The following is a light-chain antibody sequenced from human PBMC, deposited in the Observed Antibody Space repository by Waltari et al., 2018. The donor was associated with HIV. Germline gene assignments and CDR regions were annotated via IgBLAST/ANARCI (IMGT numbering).Light chain of an antibody. CDR2: GAS. J-gene: IGKJ2*01. CDR3: QQSFSLPST. CDR1: QAINNY. Sequence: DIQMTQSPSSLSASIGDRVTIICRASQAINNYLNWYSQKPGEAPKVLIYGASSLQSGVPSRVSASGSGTDFTLTISSLHLEDFATYYCQQSFSLPSTFGQGTKLEI. V-gene: IGKV1-39*01.